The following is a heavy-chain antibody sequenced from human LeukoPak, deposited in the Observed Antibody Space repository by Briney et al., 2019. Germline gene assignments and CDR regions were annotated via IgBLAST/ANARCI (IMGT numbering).Heavy chain of an antibody. CDR2: ISYDGSNK. CDR1: GFTFSSYA. V-gene: IGHV3-30*04. J-gene: IGHJ4*02. CDR3: ARASRGYSSNFDY. D-gene: IGHD5-18*01. Sequence: GGSLRLSCAASGFTFSSYAMHWVRQAPGKGLEWVAVISYDGSNKYYADSVKGRFTISRDNSKNTLYLQMNSLRAEDTAVYYCARASRGYSSNFDYWGQGTLVTVSS.